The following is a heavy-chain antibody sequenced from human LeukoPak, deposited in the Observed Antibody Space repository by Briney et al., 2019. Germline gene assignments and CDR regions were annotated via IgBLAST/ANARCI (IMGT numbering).Heavy chain of an antibody. J-gene: IGHJ4*02. D-gene: IGHD5-24*01. Sequence: ASVNVSCKASGYTFTGYYIHWVRQAPGQGPEWMGYINPNTGGTKYAQKFQDRVTMTRDTSIGTAYMELSRLRSDDTAVYYCARVRDGNTVDFDYWGQGTLVTVS. CDR1: GYTFTGYY. CDR3: ARVRDGNTVDFDY. CDR2: INPNTGGT. V-gene: IGHV1-2*02.